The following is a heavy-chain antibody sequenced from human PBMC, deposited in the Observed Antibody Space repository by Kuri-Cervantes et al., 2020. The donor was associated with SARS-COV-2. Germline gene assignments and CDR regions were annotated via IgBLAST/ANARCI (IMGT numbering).Heavy chain of an antibody. V-gene: IGHV3-23*01. CDR2: ISGSGGST. Sequence: GGSLRLSCAASGFTFSSYAMSWVRQAPGKGLEWVSAISGSGGSTYYADSVKGRFTISRDNSKNTLYLQINSLRAEDTAVYYCAKDGSSSWSFNYYYYGMDVWGQGTTVTVSS. CDR3: AKDGSSSWSFNYYYYGMDV. CDR1: GFTFSSYA. D-gene: IGHD6-13*01. J-gene: IGHJ6*02.